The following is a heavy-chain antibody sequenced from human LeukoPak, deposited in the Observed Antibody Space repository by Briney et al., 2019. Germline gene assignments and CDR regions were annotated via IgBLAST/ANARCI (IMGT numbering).Heavy chain of an antibody. CDR3: ARSKYNWNDLVFDY. CDR1: GFTFSSYE. CDR2: ISSSGSTR. Sequence: PGGSLRLSCAASGFTFSSYEMNWVRQAPGKGLEWLSYISSSGSTRYYADSVKGRFTISRDNAKNSLYLQMNSLRAEDTAVYYCARSKYNWNDLVFDYWGQGTLVTVSS. D-gene: IGHD1-20*01. J-gene: IGHJ4*02. V-gene: IGHV3-48*03.